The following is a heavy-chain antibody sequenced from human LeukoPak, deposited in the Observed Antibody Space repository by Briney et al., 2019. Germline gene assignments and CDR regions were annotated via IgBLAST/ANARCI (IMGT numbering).Heavy chain of an antibody. V-gene: IGHV4-31*03. CDR2: IYYSGST. Sequence: PSETLSLTCTVSGGSISSGGYYWSWIRQHPGKGLEWIGYIYYSGSTYYNPSLKSRVTISVDTSKNQFSLKLSSVTAADTAVYYCARGYSSGWGNWFDPWGQGTLVAVSS. D-gene: IGHD6-19*01. CDR1: GGSISSGGYY. CDR3: ARGYSSGWGNWFDP. J-gene: IGHJ5*02.